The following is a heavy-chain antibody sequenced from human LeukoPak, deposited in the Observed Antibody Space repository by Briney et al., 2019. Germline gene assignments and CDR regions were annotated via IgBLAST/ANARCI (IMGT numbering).Heavy chain of an antibody. CDR1: GGSISSYY. J-gene: IGHJ4*02. Sequence: SETLSLTCTVSGGSISSYYWSWIRQPPGKGLEWIGYIYYSGSTNYNPSLKSRVTISVDTSKNQFSLKLSSVTAADTAVYYCARSRYSNLSDYWGQGTLVTVSS. CDR3: ARSRYSNLSDY. V-gene: IGHV4-59*12. CDR2: IYYSGST. D-gene: IGHD4-11*01.